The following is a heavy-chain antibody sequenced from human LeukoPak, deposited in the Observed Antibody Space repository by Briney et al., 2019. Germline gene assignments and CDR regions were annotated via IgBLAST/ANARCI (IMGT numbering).Heavy chain of an antibody. V-gene: IGHV3-13*01. J-gene: IGHJ6*02. CDR1: GFTFSSYD. D-gene: IGHD6-19*01. CDR2: IGTAGDT. Sequence: GGSPRLSCAASGFTFSSYDMHWVRQATGKGLEWVSAIGTAGDTYYPGSVKGRFTISRENAKNSLYLQMNSLRAGDTAVYYCARADSSGWANYGMDVWGQGTTVTVSS. CDR3: ARADSSGWANYGMDV.